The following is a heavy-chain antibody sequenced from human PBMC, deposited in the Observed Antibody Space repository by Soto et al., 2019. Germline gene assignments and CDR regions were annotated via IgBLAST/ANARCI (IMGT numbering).Heavy chain of an antibody. Sequence: PGGSLRLSCAASGFTFSSYAMSWVRQAPGKGLEWVSAISGSGGSTYYADSVKGRFTISRDNSKNTLYLQMNSLRAEDTAVYYCANPPGRRYCSGGSCPRYYGMDVWGQGTTVIVSS. CDR1: GFTFSSYA. D-gene: IGHD2-15*01. CDR3: ANPPGRRYCSGGSCPRYYGMDV. V-gene: IGHV3-23*01. J-gene: IGHJ6*02. CDR2: ISGSGGST.